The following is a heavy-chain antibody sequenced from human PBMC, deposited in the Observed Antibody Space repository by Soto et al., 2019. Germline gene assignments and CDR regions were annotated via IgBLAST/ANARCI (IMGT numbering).Heavy chain of an antibody. CDR3: AKGKSTSGWLLDY. J-gene: IGHJ4*02. D-gene: IGHD6-19*01. V-gene: IGHV3-23*01. CDR1: GFIFSRNT. CDR2: IGGSGGST. Sequence: EVQLLESGGGLVHPGGSLRLSCAASGFIFSRNTMSWVRQAPGKGLEWVAGIGGSGGSTYYADSMKGRFTISRDNSKNTLYLQVHILRAEDTAVYYCAKGKSTSGWLLDYWGQGTLVTVSS.